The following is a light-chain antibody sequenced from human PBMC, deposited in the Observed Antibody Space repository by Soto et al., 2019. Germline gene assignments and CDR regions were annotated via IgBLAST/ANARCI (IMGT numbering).Light chain of an antibody. CDR1: SSDIGNYNY. Sequence: QSALTQPASGSGSPGQSIIISCTGTSSDIGNYNYVSWYQQHPGKAPKLMIYDVSHRPSGVSNRFSGSKSGNTASLTISGLQSEDEADYYCSSYTTSATLYVFGTGTKVTVL. CDR2: DVS. J-gene: IGLJ1*01. CDR3: SSYTTSATLYV. V-gene: IGLV2-14*03.